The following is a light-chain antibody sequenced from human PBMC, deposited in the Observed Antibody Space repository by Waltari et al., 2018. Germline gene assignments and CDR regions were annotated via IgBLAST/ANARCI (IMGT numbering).Light chain of an antibody. CDR2: WAS. V-gene: IGKV4-1*01. Sequence: DIVMTQSPDSLSVSLGERATINFNSSQSVLYRSNNKNYLAWYQQKPGQPPKLLIYWASTRESGVPDRFSGSGSGTDFTLTISSLQAEDVAVYYCQQYYSTLFTFGPGTKVDIK. J-gene: IGKJ3*01. CDR1: QSVLYRSNNKNY. CDR3: QQYYSTLFT.